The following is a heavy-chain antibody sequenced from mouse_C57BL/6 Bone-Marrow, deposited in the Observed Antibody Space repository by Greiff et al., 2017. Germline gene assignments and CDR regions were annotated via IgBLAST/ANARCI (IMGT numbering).Heavy chain of an antibody. J-gene: IGHJ4*01. CDR3: ARGYSMDY. V-gene: IGHV5-17*01. Sequence: EVKLMESGGGLVKPGGSLKLSCAASGFTFSDYGMHWVRQAPETGLEWVAYISSGSSTIYYADPVKGRFPISRDNAKNTLFLQMTSLRSEDTAMYYCARGYSMDYWGQGTSVTVSS. CDR1: GFTFSDYG. CDR2: ISSGSSTI. D-gene: IGHD1-2*01.